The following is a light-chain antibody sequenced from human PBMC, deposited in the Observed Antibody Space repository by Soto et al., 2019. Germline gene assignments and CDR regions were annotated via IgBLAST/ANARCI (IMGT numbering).Light chain of an antibody. CDR2: EAS. V-gene: IGKV3-15*01. CDR1: HRVYSR. J-gene: IGKJ4*01. CDR3: QHYTNWPLT. Sequence: EIVMTQSRATRSMTPAERTTLSCRASHRVYSRLAWYQRNPGKARRLLIYEASTRATGLPARFSGSGSGTEFTLTISGLQSEDFAVYYCQHYTNWPLTFGGGTKVDIK.